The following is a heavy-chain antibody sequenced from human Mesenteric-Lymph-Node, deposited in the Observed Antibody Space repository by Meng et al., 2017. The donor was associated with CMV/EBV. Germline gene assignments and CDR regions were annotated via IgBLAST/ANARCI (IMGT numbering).Heavy chain of an antibody. CDR2: INHSGST. CDR1: GGSFSGYY. D-gene: IGHD3-3*01. V-gene: IGHV4-34*01. CDR3: ARGDDFWSGYRT. J-gene: IGHJ5*02. Sequence: GSLRLSCAVYGGSFSGYYWSWIRQPPGKGLEWIGEINHSGSTNYNPSLKSRVTISVDTSKNQFSLKLSSVTAADTAVYYCARGDDFWSGYRTWGQGTLVTVSS.